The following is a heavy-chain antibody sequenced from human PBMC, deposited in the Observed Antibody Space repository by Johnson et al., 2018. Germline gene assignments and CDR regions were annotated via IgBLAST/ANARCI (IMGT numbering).Heavy chain of an antibody. V-gene: IGHV3-13*05. CDR1: GFTFRSYD. Sequence: VQLQESGGGLVQPGGSLRLSCAASGFTFRSYDMHWVRQATGKGLEWVSGIGTAGDPYYAGSVKGRFTISRENAKNSLYLQMNSLRAGDTAVYYCTRGGSYMDVWGKWTTVTVSS. J-gene: IGHJ6*03. D-gene: IGHD1-26*01. CDR2: IGTAGDP. CDR3: TRGGSYMDV.